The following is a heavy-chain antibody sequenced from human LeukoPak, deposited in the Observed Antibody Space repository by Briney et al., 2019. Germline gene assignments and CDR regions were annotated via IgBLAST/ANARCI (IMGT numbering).Heavy chain of an antibody. CDR2: IIPILGIA. V-gene: IGHV1-69*04. D-gene: IGHD3-22*01. J-gene: IGHJ4*02. CDR3: ARDDQNYYDSSGLGHY. CDR1: GGTLSSYT. Sequence: SVKVSCKASGGTLSSYTISWARQAPGQGLEWMGRIIPILGIANYAQKFQGRVTITADKSTSTAYMELSSLRSEDTAVYYCARDDQNYYDSSGLGHYWGQGTLVTVSS.